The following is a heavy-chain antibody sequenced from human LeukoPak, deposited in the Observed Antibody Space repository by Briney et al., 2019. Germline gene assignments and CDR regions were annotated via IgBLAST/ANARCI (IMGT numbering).Heavy chain of an antibody. CDR2: IIPIFGTA. CDR3: ASPRYCSSTGCYLILDY. J-gene: IGHJ4*02. V-gene: IGHV1-69*13. D-gene: IGHD2-2*01. Sequence: ASVKVSCKASGGTFSSYAISWVRQAPGQGLEWMGGIIPIFGTANYAQKFQGRVTITADESTSTAYMELSSLRSEDTAVYYCASPRYCSSTGCYLILDYWGQGTLVTVSS. CDR1: GGTFSSYA.